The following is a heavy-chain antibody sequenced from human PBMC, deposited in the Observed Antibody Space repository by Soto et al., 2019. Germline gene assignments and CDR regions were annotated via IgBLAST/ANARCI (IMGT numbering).Heavy chain of an antibody. CDR3: ARIRVWGWRGPNDY. J-gene: IGHJ4*02. V-gene: IGHV2-26*01. Sequence: QVTLKESGPVLVKPTETLTLTCTVSGFSLSNARMSVSWIRQPPGKALEWLAHIFSNDAKSYSASLKSRLTISKDTSKSQVVLTMTNMDPVDTATYYCARIRVWGWRGPNDYWGQGTLVTVSS. D-gene: IGHD6-19*01. CDR1: GFSLSNARMS. CDR2: IFSNDAK.